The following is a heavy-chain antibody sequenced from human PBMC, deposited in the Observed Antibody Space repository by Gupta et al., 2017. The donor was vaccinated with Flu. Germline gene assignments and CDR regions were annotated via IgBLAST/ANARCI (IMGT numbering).Heavy chain of an antibody. CDR3: AKGVEEYSSGWYGWNWYFDL. V-gene: IGHV3-23*01. Sequence: EVQLLESGGGLAQPGGSLRLSCVASGFTFTKYVMNWVRQAPGKGPEWLSAVSGSGASQYYADSIKGRFTASRDYLTNTLFLQMDNLTPEDTAVYYCAKGVEEYSSGWYGWNWYFDLWGRGSPVTVSS. CDR2: VSGSGASQ. J-gene: IGHJ2*01. CDR1: GFTFTKYV. D-gene: IGHD6-19*01.